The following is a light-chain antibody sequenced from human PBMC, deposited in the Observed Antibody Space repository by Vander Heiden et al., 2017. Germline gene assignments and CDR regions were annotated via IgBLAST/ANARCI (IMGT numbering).Light chain of an antibody. V-gene: IGKV3-15*01. CDR1: ESIATN. CDR2: DAS. CDR3: QQYNDWPL. J-gene: IGKJ2*01. Sequence: IVMTQSPAPLSVSPGERATLSCRASESIATNLAWYQQKPGQAPRLLIYDASTRATGIPTRFSGSGSGTEFTLTISSLQSEDFAVYYCQQYNDWPLFGQGTKVEIK.